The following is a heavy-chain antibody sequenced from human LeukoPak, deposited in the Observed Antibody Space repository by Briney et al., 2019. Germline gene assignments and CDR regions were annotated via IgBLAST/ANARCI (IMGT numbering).Heavy chain of an antibody. CDR3: AREYSSSWLFDY. CDR2: IYTSGST. J-gene: IGHJ4*02. V-gene: IGHV4-4*07. D-gene: IGHD6-13*01. Sequence: SETLSLTCTVSGYSNSSGYYWGWIRQPAGKGLEWIGRIYTSGSTNYNPSLKSRVTMSVDTSKNQFSLKLSSVTAADTAVYYCAREYSSSWLFDYWGQGTLVTVSS. CDR1: GYSNSSGYY.